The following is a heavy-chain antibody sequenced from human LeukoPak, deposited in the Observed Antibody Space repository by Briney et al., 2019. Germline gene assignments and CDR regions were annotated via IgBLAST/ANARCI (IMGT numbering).Heavy chain of an antibody. CDR2: ISDSGGSK. D-gene: IGHD1-26*01. V-gene: IGHV3-23*01. J-gene: IGHJ3*02. CDR1: GFTFSSYA. CDR3: AKRDREDAFDI. Sequence: GGSLRLYCAASGFTFSSYAMSWVRQAPGKGLEWVSAISDSGGSKYYADSVKGRFTISRDNSKNTLYLQMNSLRAEDTAVYYCAKRDREDAFDIWGQGTMVTVSS.